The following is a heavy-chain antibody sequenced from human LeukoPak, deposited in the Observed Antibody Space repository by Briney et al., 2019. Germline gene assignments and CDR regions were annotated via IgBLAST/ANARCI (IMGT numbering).Heavy chain of an antibody. J-gene: IGHJ6*03. CDR1: GYTFTSYG. CDR2: ISAYNGNT. Sequence: ASVTVSCKASGYTFTSYGISWVRQAPGQGLEWMGWISAYNGNTNYAQKLQGRVTMTTDTSTSTAYMELRSLRSDDTAVYYCARDTYYDFWSGYSSLDYYYYMDVWGKGTTVTVSS. V-gene: IGHV1-18*01. CDR3: ARDTYYDFWSGYSSLDYYYYMDV. D-gene: IGHD3-3*01.